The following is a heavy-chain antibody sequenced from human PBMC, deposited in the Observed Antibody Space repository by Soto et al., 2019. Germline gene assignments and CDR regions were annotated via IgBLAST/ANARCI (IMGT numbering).Heavy chain of an antibody. V-gene: IGHV1-2*02. CDR3: ARNWNHGWRAPYYYGRDV. D-gene: IGHD1-1*01. CDR1: GYTFTGYY. J-gene: IGHJ6*02. CDR2: INPNSGGT. Sequence: ASVKVSCKASGYTFTGYYMHWVRQAPGQGLEWMGWINPNSGGTNYAQKFQGRVTMTRDTSISTAYMELSRLRSDDTAVYYCARNWNHGWRAPYYYGRDVWGQGTTVTVSS.